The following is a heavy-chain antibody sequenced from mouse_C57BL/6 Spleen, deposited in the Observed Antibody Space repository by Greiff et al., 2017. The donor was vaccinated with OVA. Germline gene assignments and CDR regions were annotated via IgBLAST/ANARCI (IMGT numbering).Heavy chain of an antibody. J-gene: IGHJ1*02. D-gene: IGHD1-1*01. Sequence: VQLQQSVAELVRPGASGKLSCTASGFNSKNTYMHWVKQRPEQGLEWIGRIDPANGNTKYAPKFQGKATITADTSSNTAYLQLSSLTSEDTAIYYCALYDSRSCYSDVWGTGPPVTVSS. CDR2: IDPANGNT. CDR1: GFNSKNTY. V-gene: IGHV14-3*01. CDR3: ALYDSRSCYSDV.